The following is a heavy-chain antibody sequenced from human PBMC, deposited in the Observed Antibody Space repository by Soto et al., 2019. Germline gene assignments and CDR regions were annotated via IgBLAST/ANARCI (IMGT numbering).Heavy chain of an antibody. CDR2: IWYDGSNK. J-gene: IGHJ4*02. D-gene: IGHD3-22*01. V-gene: IGHV3-33*01. CDR3: ARDPDSSGYGGAWGTPPLSLVH. Sequence: QVQLVESGGGVVQPGRSLRLSCAASGFTFSSYGMHWVRQAPGKGLEWVAVIWYDGSNKYYADSVKGRFTISRDNSKNTLYLQRNSLRAEDTAVYYCARDPDSSGYGGAWGTPPLSLVHWGQGTLVTVSS. CDR1: GFTFSSYG.